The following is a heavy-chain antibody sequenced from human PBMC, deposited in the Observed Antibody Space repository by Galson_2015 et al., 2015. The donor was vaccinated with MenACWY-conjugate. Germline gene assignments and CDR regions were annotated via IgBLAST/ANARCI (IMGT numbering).Heavy chain of an antibody. CDR2: INGDGRST. J-gene: IGHJ6*03. V-gene: IGHV3-74*01. Sequence: SLRLSCAASGFTFSTYWMHWVRHAPGKGLVWVSRINGDGRSTSYADSVKGRFTISRDNAKNMLFLQMNSLKVEDTAVYYCARSYVPGSDRKNYYMDVWGRGTTVTVSS. D-gene: IGHD3-16*01. CDR1: GFTFSTYW. CDR3: ARSYVPGSDRKNYYMDV.